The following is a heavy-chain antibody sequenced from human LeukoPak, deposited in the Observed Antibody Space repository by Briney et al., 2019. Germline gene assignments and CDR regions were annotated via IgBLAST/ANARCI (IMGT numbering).Heavy chain of an antibody. CDR3: ARGWVGATEFDY. Sequence: GGSLRLSCAASQFTFSNYAMSWIRQAPGKGLEWVSYISSSSSYTNYADSVKGRFTISRDNAKNSLYLQMNSLRAEDTAVYYCARGWVGATEFDYWGQGTLVTVSS. CDR1: QFTFSNYA. J-gene: IGHJ4*02. D-gene: IGHD1-26*01. CDR2: ISSSSSYT. V-gene: IGHV3-11*06.